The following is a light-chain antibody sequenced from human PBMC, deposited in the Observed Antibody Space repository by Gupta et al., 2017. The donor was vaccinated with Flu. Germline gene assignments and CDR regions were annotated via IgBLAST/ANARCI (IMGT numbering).Light chain of an antibody. CDR3: QQYSLPSI. V-gene: IGKV3-20*01. Sequence: GDRVPLSCRASQSVNVNFLNLYQQKPGETPRLLNYATSSRGAGTSDRCSGSASGNDFALTISGLEPEYFAVYFCQQYSLPSIFGQGSKLE. CDR1: QSVNVNF. J-gene: IGKJ2*01. CDR2: ATS.